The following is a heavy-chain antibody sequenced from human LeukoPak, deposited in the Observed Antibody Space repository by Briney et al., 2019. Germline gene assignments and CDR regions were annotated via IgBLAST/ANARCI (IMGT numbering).Heavy chain of an antibody. V-gene: IGHV1-69*06. CDR1: RGTFSSDT. CDR2: IIPLFGTP. J-gene: IGHJ6*04. CDR3: ASATLRCSGGSCYEMDV. Sequence: SVKVSCKASRGTFSSDTISWVRQAPGQGLEWMGGIIPLFGTPDYAQKFQDRLTITADKSTSTAYMELSSLRSEDTAVYYCASATLRCSGGSCYEMDVWGKGTTVTVSS. D-gene: IGHD2-15*01.